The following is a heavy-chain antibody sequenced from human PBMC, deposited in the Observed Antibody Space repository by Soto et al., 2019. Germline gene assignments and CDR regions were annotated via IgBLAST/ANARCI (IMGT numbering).Heavy chain of an antibody. J-gene: IGHJ3*02. Sequence: ASVKVSCKASGYTFTGYYMHWVRQAPGQGLEWMGWINPNSGGTNYAQKFQGWVTMTRDTSISTAYMELSRLRSDDTAVYYCATVSFSFMVRGVKGAFDIWGPGTLVTVSS. CDR3: ATVSFSFMVRGVKGAFDI. CDR2: INPNSGGT. CDR1: GYTFTGYY. V-gene: IGHV1-2*04. D-gene: IGHD3-10*01.